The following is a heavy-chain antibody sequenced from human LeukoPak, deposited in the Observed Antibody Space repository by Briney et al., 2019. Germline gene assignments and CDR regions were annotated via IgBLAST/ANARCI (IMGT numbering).Heavy chain of an antibody. CDR2: IYYSGDS. Sequence: PSDTLSLTCTVSGVSISSSYWSWVRQPPGKGLEWVGCIYYSGDSNYNPSLKSRATISVDTSKSQFSLKVSSVTAADTAIYYCARHTYARPFDSWGQGTPVTVSS. D-gene: IGHD6-6*01. CDR1: GVSISSSY. V-gene: IGHV4-59*08. CDR3: ARHTYARPFDS. J-gene: IGHJ4*02.